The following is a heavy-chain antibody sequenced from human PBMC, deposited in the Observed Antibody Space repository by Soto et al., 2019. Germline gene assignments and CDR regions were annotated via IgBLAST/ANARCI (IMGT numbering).Heavy chain of an antibody. CDR2: ISAYNGNT. V-gene: IGHV1-18*01. CDR3: ARNRLQQQLVPNWFDP. CDR1: GYTFASYG. J-gene: IGHJ5*02. Sequence: ASVKVSCKASGYTFASYGISWVRQAPGQGLEWVGWISAYNGNTNYAQKLQGRVTMTTDTSTSTAYMELRSLRSDDTAVYYCARNRLQQQLVPNWFDPWGQGTLVTVFS. D-gene: IGHD6-13*01.